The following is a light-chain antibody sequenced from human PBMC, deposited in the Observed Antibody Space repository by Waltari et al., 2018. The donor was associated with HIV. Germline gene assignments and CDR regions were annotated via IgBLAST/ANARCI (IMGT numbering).Light chain of an antibody. J-gene: IGLJ3*02. Sequence: QSVLSQPPSVSGAPGQRVTISCTGSTPNIGAGYDVHWYQLLPGTAPTPLIYTNTYRPSGVPGRFSGSKSDTSASLAITGLQAEDAADYYCQSYDSSLSASVFGGGTKLTVL. CDR2: TNT. V-gene: IGLV1-40*01. CDR1: TPNIGAGYD. CDR3: QSYDSSLSASV.